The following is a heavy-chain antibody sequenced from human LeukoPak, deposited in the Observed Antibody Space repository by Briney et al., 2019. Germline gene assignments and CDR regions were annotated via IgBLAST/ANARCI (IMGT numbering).Heavy chain of an antibody. J-gene: IGHJ2*01. Sequence: PGGSLRLSCAASGFTFSSYSMNWVRQAPGKGLERVSSISSSSSYIYYADSVKGRFTISRDNAKNSLYLQMNSLRAEDTAVYYCARDLEQQLVLQGYFDLWGRGTLVTVSS. CDR1: GFTFSSYS. V-gene: IGHV3-21*01. D-gene: IGHD6-13*01. CDR2: ISSSSSYI. CDR3: ARDLEQQLVLQGYFDL.